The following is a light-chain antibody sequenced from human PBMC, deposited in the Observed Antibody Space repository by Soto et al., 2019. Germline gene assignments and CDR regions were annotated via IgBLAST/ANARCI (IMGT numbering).Light chain of an antibody. J-gene: IGKJ1*01. CDR2: AAS. Sequence: ETVMTQSPVTLSVSPGDTATLSCRASQRVSSHLAWYQQKPGQAPRLLIYAASNRATGIADRFSGSGSGTDFTLTISRLEPEDFAVYYCQQYGSSPRTFGQGTKVDI. CDR1: QRVSSH. V-gene: IGKV3-20*01. CDR3: QQYGSSPRT.